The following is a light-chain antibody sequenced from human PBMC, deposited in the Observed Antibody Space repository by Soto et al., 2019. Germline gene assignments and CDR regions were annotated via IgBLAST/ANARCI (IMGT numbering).Light chain of an antibody. CDR2: DVT. J-gene: IGLJ2*01. CDR1: SSDIGSYNY. V-gene: IGLV2-8*01. Sequence: QSAVTQPPSASGSPGQSVTISCTGTSSDIGSYNYVSWYQQHPGKAPKVMIYDVTKRPSGVPDRFSGSKSGNTASLTVSGLQAEDEADYYCSSYAGNNNMLFGGGTKLTVL. CDR3: SSYAGNNNML.